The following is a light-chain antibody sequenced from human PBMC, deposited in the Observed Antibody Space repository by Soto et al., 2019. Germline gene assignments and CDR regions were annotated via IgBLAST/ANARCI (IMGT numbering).Light chain of an antibody. Sequence: QSALTQPRSVSGSPGQSVTISCTGTSSDVGGYNYVSWYQQHPGKAPKLMVYDVTKRPSGVPDRFSGSKSGNTASLTISGLQGDDEADYYCCSYAGSYIFVFGTGTKLTVL. CDR2: DVT. V-gene: IGLV2-11*01. J-gene: IGLJ1*01. CDR3: CSYAGSYIFV. CDR1: SSDVGGYNY.